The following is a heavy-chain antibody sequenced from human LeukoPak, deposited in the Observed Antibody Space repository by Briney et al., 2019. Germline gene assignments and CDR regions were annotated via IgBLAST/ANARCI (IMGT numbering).Heavy chain of an antibody. J-gene: IGHJ4*02. CDR3: AKAPGVSSGSDY. V-gene: IGHV3-9*01. Sequence: GGSLRLSCAASGFTFDDYAMHWVRQAPGKGLEWVSGISWNSGSIGYADSVKGRFTISRDNAKNSLYLQMNSLRAEDTALYYCAKAPGVSSGSDYWGQGTLVTVSS. CDR1: GFTFDDYA. D-gene: IGHD3-22*01. CDR2: ISWNSGSI.